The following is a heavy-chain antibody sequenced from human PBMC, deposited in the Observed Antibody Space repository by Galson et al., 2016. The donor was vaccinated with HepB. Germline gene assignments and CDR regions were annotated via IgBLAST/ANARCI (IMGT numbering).Heavy chain of an antibody. D-gene: IGHD2-2*01. CDR1: GFSFSSYT. Sequence: SLRLSCAASGFSFSSYTMNWVRQAPGKGLEWVSSISSSNYAYSADPMKGRLTISRDNAQNSLFLQISSLRVEDTAVYYWARGASPYFDYWGQGALVTVSS. CDR2: ISSSNYA. CDR3: ARGASPYFDY. V-gene: IGHV3-21*01. J-gene: IGHJ4*02.